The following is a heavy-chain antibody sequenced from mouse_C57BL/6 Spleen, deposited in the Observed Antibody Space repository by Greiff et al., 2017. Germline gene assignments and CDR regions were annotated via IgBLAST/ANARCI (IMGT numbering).Heavy chain of an antibody. V-gene: IGHV1-54*01. Sequence: VQGVESGAELVRPGTSVKVSCKASGYAFTNYLIEWVKQRPGQGLEWIGVIKPGSGGTNYNEKFKGKATLTADKSSSTAYMQLSSLTSEDSAVYFCAREGYEWYFDVWGTGTTVTVSS. CDR2: IKPGSGGT. D-gene: IGHD2-2*01. J-gene: IGHJ1*03. CDR1: GYAFTNYL. CDR3: AREGYEWYFDV.